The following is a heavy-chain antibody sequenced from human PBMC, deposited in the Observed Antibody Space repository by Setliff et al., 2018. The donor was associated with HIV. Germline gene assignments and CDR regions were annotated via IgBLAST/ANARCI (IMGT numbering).Heavy chain of an antibody. J-gene: IGHJ4*02. CDR1: GYTFTSYG. D-gene: IGHD3-10*01. CDR2: ISAYNGNT. Sequence: ASVKVSCKASGYTFTSYGISWVRQAPGQGLEWMGWISAYNGNTNYAQKLQGRVTMTTDTSTSTAYMELRSLRSDDTAVYYCARGFPTGWFGVHGELDYWGQGTLVTVSS. V-gene: IGHV1-18*01. CDR3: ARGFPTGWFGVHGELDY.